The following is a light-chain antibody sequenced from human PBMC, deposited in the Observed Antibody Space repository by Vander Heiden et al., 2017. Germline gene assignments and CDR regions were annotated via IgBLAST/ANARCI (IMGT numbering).Light chain of an antibody. CDR2: DDS. CDR1: NVGSTS. Sequence: SSVLPQPLSVSVAPGQTATIPCGGDNVGSTSVHWYQQRPGQAPLMFVYDDSDRSLEIGERFSGSKSGDTATLTIIRAETDDEADYYCQLWDASTDQVVFGGGTKLTVL. V-gene: IGLV3-21*02. CDR3: QLWDASTDQVV. J-gene: IGLJ3*02.